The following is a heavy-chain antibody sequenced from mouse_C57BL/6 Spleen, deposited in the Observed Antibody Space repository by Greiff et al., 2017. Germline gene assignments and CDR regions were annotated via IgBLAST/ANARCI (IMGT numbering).Heavy chain of an antibody. CDR1: GYTFTSYW. D-gene: IGHD1-1*01. Sequence: QVQLQQPGAELVKPGASVKLSCKASGYTFTSYWMHWVKQRPGQGLEWIGMIHPNSGSTNYNEKFKSKATLTVDKSSSTAYMQLSSLTSEDSAVYYCARGDYYGSSPYWYFYVWGTGTTVTVSS. CDR3: ARGDYYGSSPYWYFYV. V-gene: IGHV1-64*01. CDR2: IHPNSGST. J-gene: IGHJ1*03.